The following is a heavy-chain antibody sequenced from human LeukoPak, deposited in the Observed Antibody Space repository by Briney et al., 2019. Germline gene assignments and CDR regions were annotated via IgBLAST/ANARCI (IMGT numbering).Heavy chain of an antibody. CDR1: GYTFTSYA. V-gene: IGHV1-3*01. D-gene: IGHD4-17*01. CDR2: INAGNGNT. Sequence: RWASVKVSCKASGYTFTSYAMHWVRQAPGQRLEWMGWINAGNGNTKYSQKFQGRVTITRDTSASTAYMELSSLRSEDTAVYYCARVLGHDYGDYEFDYWGQGTLVTVSS. J-gene: IGHJ4*02. CDR3: ARVLGHDYGDYEFDY.